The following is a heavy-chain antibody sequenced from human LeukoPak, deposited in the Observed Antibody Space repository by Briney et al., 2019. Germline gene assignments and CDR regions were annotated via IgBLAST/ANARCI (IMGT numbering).Heavy chain of an antibody. J-gene: IGHJ3*02. CDR3: ARSLAVAPDVFDI. CDR1: GYTFTGYY. D-gene: IGHD6-19*01. Sequence: ASVKVSCKASGYTFTGYYMHWVRQAPGQGLDWMGWINPNSGGTNYAQKFQGRVTMTRDTSISPAYMELSRLRSDDTAVYYCARSLAVAPDVFDIWGQGTMVTVSS. V-gene: IGHV1-2*02. CDR2: INPNSGGT.